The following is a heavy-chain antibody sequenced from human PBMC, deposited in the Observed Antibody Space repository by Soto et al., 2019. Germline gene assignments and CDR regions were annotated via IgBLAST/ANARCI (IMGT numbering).Heavy chain of an antibody. V-gene: IGHV3-23*01. CDR2: ISGSGGST. CDR1: GVTFSSYA. Sequence: GRALRLSGAASGVTFSSYARSWVRQTPGKGLEWVSAISGSGGSTYYADSVKGRFTISRDNSKNTLYLQMNSLRAEDTAVYYCAKEAIAVAGIGVASFMDVWGQGTMVTVPS. CDR3: AKEAIAVAGIGVASFMDV. J-gene: IGHJ6*02. D-gene: IGHD6-19*01.